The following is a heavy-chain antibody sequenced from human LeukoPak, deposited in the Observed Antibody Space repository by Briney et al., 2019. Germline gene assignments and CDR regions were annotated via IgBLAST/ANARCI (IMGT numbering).Heavy chain of an antibody. CDR2: IYYSGST. Sequence: SETLSLTCTVSGGSISSYYWSWIRQPPGKGLEWIGYIYYSGSTNYNPSPKSRVTISVDTSKNQFSLKLSSVTAADTAVYYCARVRSDSSGYYGPNDAFDIWGQGTMVTVSS. D-gene: IGHD3-22*01. CDR3: ARVRSDSSGYYGPNDAFDI. J-gene: IGHJ3*02. V-gene: IGHV4-59*01. CDR1: GGSISSYY.